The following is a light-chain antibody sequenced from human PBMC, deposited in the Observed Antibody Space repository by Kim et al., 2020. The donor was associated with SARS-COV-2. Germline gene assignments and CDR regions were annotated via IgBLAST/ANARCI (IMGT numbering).Light chain of an antibody. CDR2: QDS. J-gene: IGLJ3*02. CDR1: KLGDKY. CDR3: QAWDSSSWV. Sequence: VSPGQTARITCSGDKLGDKYACWYQQKPGQSPVLVIYQDSKWPSGIPERFSGSNSGNTATLTISGTQAMDEADYYCQAWDSSSWVFGGGTQLTVL. V-gene: IGLV3-1*01.